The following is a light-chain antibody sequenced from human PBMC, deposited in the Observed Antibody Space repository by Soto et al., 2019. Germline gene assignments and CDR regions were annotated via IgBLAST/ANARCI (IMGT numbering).Light chain of an antibody. CDR2: GAS. Sequence: DIQMTQSPSSLSASVGDAVSLTCRASRSISNYLNWYQQKPGRAPKLLISGASSLQRGVPSRFSGSGSGTTFTLTISSLQPDDFATYYCQQYKTYSPTFGQGTKVEIK. J-gene: IGKJ1*01. V-gene: IGKV1-16*01. CDR1: RSISNY. CDR3: QQYKTYSPT.